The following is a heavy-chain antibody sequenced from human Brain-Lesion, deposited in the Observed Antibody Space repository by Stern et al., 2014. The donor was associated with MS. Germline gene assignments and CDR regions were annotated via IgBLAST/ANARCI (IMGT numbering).Heavy chain of an antibody. Sequence: EDQLVESGGGLAQPGGSLRLSCAASGFTFNNFWMTWVRQAPGKGLEWVATIKEDGSEKKYLNSVKGRFTISRDNAKKSLYLQMNSLRAEDTAVYYCARDYGTTNYYMSAFDLWGQGTMVSVSS. D-gene: IGHD3-22*01. J-gene: IGHJ3*01. CDR2: IKEDGSEK. V-gene: IGHV3-7*01. CDR1: GFTFNNFW. CDR3: ARDYGTTNYYMSAFDL.